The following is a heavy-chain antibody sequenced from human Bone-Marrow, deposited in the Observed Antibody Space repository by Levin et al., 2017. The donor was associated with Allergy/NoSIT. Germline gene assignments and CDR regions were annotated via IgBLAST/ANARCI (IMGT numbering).Heavy chain of an antibody. CDR2: ITSSGVVM. V-gene: IGHV3-48*01. D-gene: IGHD2/OR15-2a*01. CDR3: TRDGGSTYFDFDY. J-gene: IGHJ4*02. CDR1: GFIFTSHS. Sequence: PGGSLRLSCVGSGFIFTSHSMNWVRQAPGKGPEWISYITSSGVVMYADSVRGRFTISRDNAQNSVSLQMNFLTVEDTAVYYCTRDGGSTYFDFDYWGQGSRVTVSS.